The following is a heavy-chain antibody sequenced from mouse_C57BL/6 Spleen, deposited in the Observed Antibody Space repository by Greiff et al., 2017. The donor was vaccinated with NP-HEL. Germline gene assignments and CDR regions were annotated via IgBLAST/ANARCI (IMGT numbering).Heavy chain of an antibody. V-gene: IGHV1-52*01. Sequence: QVQLQQPGAELVRPGSSVKLSCKASGYTFTSYWMHWVKQRPIQGLEWIGNIDPSDSETHYNQKFKDKATLTVDKSSSTAYMQLSSLTSEDSAVEYCAIESDYYGSSHWYFDVWGTGTTVTVSS. D-gene: IGHD1-1*01. J-gene: IGHJ1*03. CDR2: IDPSDSET. CDR1: GYTFTSYW. CDR3: AIESDYYGSSHWYFDV.